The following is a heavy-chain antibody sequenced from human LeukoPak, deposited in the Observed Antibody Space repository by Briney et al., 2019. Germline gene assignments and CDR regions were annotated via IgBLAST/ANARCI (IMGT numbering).Heavy chain of an antibody. CDR3: AREGCSDGTCYPGN. V-gene: IGHV3-23*01. CDR2: IGNSGFDT. CDR1: GFSFNNYA. J-gene: IGHJ4*02. Sequence: PGGSLRLSCVASGFSFNNYAMNWVRQAPGKGLEWVSVIGNSGFDTYYADSVKGRFTISRDNSKNTLYLQMSSLRDEDTAVYYCAREGCSDGTCYPGNWGQGTLVTVSS. D-gene: IGHD2-15*01.